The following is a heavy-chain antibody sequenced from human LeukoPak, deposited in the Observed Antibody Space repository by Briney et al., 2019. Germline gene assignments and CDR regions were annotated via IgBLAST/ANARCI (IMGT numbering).Heavy chain of an antibody. V-gene: IGHV3-23*01. J-gene: IGHJ4*02. CDR2: ITGNGAST. Sequence: GGSLRLSCAASGFTFSSVGMSWVRQAPGKGLEWVSSITGNGASTNFADSVRGRFTISRDNSKNTAYLQMNSLRAEDTAVYYCAGSGSHVYWGQGTLVTVSS. CDR1: GFTFSSVG. D-gene: IGHD1-26*01. CDR3: AGSGSHVY.